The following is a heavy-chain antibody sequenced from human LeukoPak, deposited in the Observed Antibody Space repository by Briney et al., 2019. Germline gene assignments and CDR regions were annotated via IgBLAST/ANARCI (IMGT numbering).Heavy chain of an antibody. D-gene: IGHD3-9*01. Sequence: GGSLRLSCAASGFTFDDYAMHWVRQGPGKGLEWVSGISWNSGSIGYADYVKGRYTISRDNARNSLYLQMNSLRGEDMALYYCAKDGNYDILTGQPFLDYWRQGTLVTVSS. CDR1: GFTFDDYA. J-gene: IGHJ4*02. CDR3: AKDGNYDILTGQPFLDY. V-gene: IGHV3-9*03. CDR2: ISWNSGSI.